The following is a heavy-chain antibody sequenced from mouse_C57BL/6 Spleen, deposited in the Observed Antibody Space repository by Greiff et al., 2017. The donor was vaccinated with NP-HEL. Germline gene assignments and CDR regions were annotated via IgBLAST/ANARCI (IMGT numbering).Heavy chain of an antibody. J-gene: IGHJ4*01. Sequence: QVQLQQPGAELVKPGASVKLSCKASGYTFTSYWMQWVKQRPGQGLEWIGEIDPSDSYTNYNQKFKGQPTLTVDTSSSTAYMQLSSLPSEDSAVYYCARRYYYRGAMDYWGQGTSVTVSS. CDR2: IDPSDSYT. V-gene: IGHV1-50*01. CDR1: GYTFTSYW. D-gene: IGHD2-14*01. CDR3: ARRYYYRGAMDY.